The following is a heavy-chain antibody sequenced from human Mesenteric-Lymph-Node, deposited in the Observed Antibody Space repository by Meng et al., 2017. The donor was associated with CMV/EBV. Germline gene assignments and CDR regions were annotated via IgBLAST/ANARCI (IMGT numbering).Heavy chain of an antibody. J-gene: IGHJ6*02. CDR2: INPNGGGT. D-gene: IGHD2-21*02. Sequence: ASVTVSCKASGYTFIDYYIHWVRQAPGQGLEWMGWINPNGGGTNFAQKFQGRVTMTRDTSMSATYMELNSLRYDDTAVYYCARVQVTASYYYYGMDVWGQGTTVTVSS. CDR3: ARVQVTASYYYYGMDV. V-gene: IGHV1-2*02. CDR1: GYTFIDYY.